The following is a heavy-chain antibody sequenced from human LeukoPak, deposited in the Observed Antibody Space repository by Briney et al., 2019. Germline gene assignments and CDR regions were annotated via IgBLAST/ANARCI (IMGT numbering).Heavy chain of an antibody. D-gene: IGHD1-14*01. V-gene: IGHV4-59*01. Sequence: PSETLSLTCTVSGGSISSYYWSWIRQPPGKGLEWIGYIYYSGSTNYNPSLKSRVTISVDTSKNQFSLKLSSVTAADTAVYYCAEIPGAAKPHEPNKPYWFAPWGQGTLATVSS. J-gene: IGHJ5*02. CDR1: GGSISSYY. CDR2: IYYSGST. CDR3: AEIPGAAKPHEPNKPYWFAP.